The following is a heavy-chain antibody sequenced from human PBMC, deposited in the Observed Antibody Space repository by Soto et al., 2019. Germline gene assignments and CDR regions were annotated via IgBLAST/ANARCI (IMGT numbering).Heavy chain of an antibody. Sequence: GGSLRLSCAASGFTFSSYGMHWVRQAPGKGLEWVAVIWYDGSNKYYADSVKGRFTISRDNSKNTLYLQMNSLRAEDTAVYYCARDAAARHFYDILTGSVDYWGQGTLVTVSS. J-gene: IGHJ4*02. CDR2: IWYDGSNK. CDR1: GFTFSSYG. D-gene: IGHD3-9*01. CDR3: ARDAAARHFYDILTGSVDY. V-gene: IGHV3-33*01.